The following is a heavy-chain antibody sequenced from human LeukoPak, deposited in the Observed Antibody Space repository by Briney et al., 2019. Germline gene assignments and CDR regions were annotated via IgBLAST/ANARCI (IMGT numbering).Heavy chain of an antibody. D-gene: IGHD1-1*01. V-gene: IGHV3-7*01. J-gene: IGHJ4*01. Sequence: PGGALTLSCAASGFTFSDYLMTWVRPAPGRGLAWVAKIKEDGTVILHAASAKARFTFPSHNAENSLFLQLSSLRAEETAVYYCAVERRQLFTANWPYWGHGTLVTVST. CDR3: AVERRQLFTANWPY. CDR1: GFTFSDYL. CDR2: IKEDGTVI.